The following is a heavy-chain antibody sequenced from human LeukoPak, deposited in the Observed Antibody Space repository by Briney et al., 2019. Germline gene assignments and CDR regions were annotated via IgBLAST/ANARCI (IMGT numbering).Heavy chain of an antibody. J-gene: IGHJ6*03. CDR1: GYSFTSYW. D-gene: IGHD3-3*01. V-gene: IGHV5-51*01. CDR2: IYPGDSDT. Sequence: GESLKISCRGSGYSFTSYWIGWVRQMPGKGLEWMGIIYPGDSDTRYSPSFQGQVTISADKSISTAYLQWSSLKASDTAMYYCARHPYSTYDFWSGSPFYYMDVWGKGTTVTVSS. CDR3: ARHPYSTYDFWSGSPFYYMDV.